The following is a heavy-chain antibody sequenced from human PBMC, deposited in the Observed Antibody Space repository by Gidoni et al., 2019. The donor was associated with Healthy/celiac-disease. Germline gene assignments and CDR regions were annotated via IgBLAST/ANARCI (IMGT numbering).Heavy chain of an antibody. J-gene: IGHJ6*02. Sequence: QVQLQQSCAGLLTPSENLSLTCAVYGGSFSGYYWSWIRQHPGKGLEWIGEINPSGSNNYNPALKRRVTIAVDTSKNQVSLKRSSVTAEETAVYYCARRSRGFDWNYMDVWGQGTTVTVSS. CDR2: INPSGSN. CDR1: GGSFSGYY. CDR3: ARRSRGFDWNYMDV. D-gene: IGHD1-7*01. V-gene: IGHV4-34*01.